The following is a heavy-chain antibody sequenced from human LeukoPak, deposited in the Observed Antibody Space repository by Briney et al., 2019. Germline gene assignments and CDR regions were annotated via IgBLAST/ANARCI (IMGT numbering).Heavy chain of an antibody. J-gene: IGHJ4*02. CDR3: ARSAYCSSTSCIFDY. CDR2: IIPIFGTA. D-gene: IGHD2-2*01. V-gene: IGHV1-69*05. CDR1: GGTFSSYA. Sequence: SMKVSCKASGGTFSSYAISWVRQAPGQGLEWMGGIIPIFGTANYAQKFQGRVTITTDESTSTAYMELSSLRSEDTAVYYCARSAYCSSTSCIFDYWGQGTLVTVSS.